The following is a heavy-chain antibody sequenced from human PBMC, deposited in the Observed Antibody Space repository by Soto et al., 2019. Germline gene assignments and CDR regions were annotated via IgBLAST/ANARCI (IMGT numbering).Heavy chain of an antibody. D-gene: IGHD6-13*01. V-gene: IGHV4-4*02. CDR2: FYHTGKT. CDR3: ARDQGRSWGLES. CDR1: GCSISTDNW. Sequence: QVQVQDSGPGLEKPSGPLSLTCAVSGCSISTDNWWSWVRQPPGKGLEWIGEFYHTGKTNYNPSLKSRVTISDDTSKNTLSLQLTSVTVADTAVYYCARDQGRSWGLESWGQGILVTVSS. J-gene: IGHJ4*02.